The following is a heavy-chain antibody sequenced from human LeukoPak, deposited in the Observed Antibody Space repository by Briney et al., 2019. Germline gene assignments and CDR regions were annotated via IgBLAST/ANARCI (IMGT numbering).Heavy chain of an antibody. Sequence: SETLSLTCAVYGGSFNVNYWSWIRQPPGRGLEWIGEINLSGSTRYTPSLKSRVTISVDTSKNQFSLKLSSVTAADTAVYYCARGGYDFRSDSDAFDIWGQGTMVTVSS. CDR2: INLSGST. J-gene: IGHJ3*02. CDR3: ARGGYDFRSDSDAFDI. D-gene: IGHD3-3*01. V-gene: IGHV4-34*01. CDR1: GGSFNVNY.